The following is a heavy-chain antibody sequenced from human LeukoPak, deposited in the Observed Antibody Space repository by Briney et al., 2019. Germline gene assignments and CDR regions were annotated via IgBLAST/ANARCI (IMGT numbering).Heavy chain of an antibody. D-gene: IGHD1-1*01. CDR2: IYSGGNT. CDR3: AKVEGASKASVY. J-gene: IGHJ4*02. CDR1: GFTVSSNY. V-gene: IGHV3-53*01. Sequence: GGSLRLSCAASGFTVSSNYMSWVRQAPGKGLEWVSVIYSGGNTYYADSVKGRFTISRDNSKNTLYLQMYSLRAEDTAVYYCAKVEGASKASVYWGQGALVTVSS.